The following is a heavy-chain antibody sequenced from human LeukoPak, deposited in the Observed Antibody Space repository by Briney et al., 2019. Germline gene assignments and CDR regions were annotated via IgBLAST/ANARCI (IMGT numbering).Heavy chain of an antibody. CDR1: GGSISSYY. Sequence: PSETLSLTCTVSGGSISSYYWSWIRQPPGKGLEWNGYIYYSGSTNYNPSLKSRVTISVDTSKNQFSLKLSSVTAADTAVYYCARLATYGGNSGDYWGQGTLVTVSS. CDR2: IYYSGST. D-gene: IGHD4-23*01. CDR3: ARLATYGGNSGDY. J-gene: IGHJ4*02. V-gene: IGHV4-59*08.